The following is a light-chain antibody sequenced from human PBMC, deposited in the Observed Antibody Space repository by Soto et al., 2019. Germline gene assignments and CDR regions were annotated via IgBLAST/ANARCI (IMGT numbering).Light chain of an antibody. V-gene: IGLV1-40*01. CDR1: SSNIGAGYD. CDR2: GNS. CDR3: QSYDSSLSGRVV. Sequence: QSVLTQPPSVSGAPGQRVTISCTGSSSNIGAGYDVHWYQQLPGTAPKLLIYGNSNRPSGVPDRFSGSKSGTSASLAITGIQAEDEADYYCQSYDSSLSGRVVFGGRTKLTVL. J-gene: IGLJ2*01.